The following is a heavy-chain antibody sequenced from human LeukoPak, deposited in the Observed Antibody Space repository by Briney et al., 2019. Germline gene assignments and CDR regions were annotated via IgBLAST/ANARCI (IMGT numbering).Heavy chain of an antibody. CDR1: GGSISNGDHY. V-gene: IGHV4-31*03. J-gene: IGHJ4*02. Sequence: SETLSLTCTVSGGSISNGDHYWSWIRQHPGKGLEWIGHIYYSGSTYYNPSLKSRGIISVETSKNQFSLKLSSVTAADTAVYYCARESRSDSSSWSDYWGQGTLVTVSS. D-gene: IGHD6-13*01. CDR3: ARESRSDSSSWSDY. CDR2: IYYSGST.